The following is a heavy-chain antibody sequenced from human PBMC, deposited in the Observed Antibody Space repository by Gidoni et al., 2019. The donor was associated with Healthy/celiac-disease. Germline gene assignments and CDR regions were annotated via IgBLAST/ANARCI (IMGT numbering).Heavy chain of an antibody. Sequence: QVQLVESGGGVVQPGRSLRLSCAASGFTFRSYAMHWVRQAPGKGLEWVAGISYDGSNKYYADSVKGRFTISRDNSKNTLYLQMNSLRAEDTAVYYRARDAARWTRVAPLTYFDYWGQGTLVTVSS. D-gene: IGHD3-3*01. CDR2: ISYDGSNK. CDR1: GFTFRSYA. V-gene: IGHV3-30-3*01. J-gene: IGHJ4*02. CDR3: ARDAARWTRVAPLTYFDY.